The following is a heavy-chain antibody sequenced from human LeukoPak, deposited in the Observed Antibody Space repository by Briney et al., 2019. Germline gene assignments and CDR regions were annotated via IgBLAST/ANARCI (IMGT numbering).Heavy chain of an antibody. CDR1: GFTFSTYP. D-gene: IGHD3-22*01. Sequence: GGSLRLSCIASGFTFSTYPMHWVRQAPGKGLEWVAVISYDGSATSYAESVKGRFTFSRDNSKNTLYLQMNSLRAEDTAVYYCAKDGYYYDSSGYYYRRYFDYWGQGTLVTVSS. J-gene: IGHJ4*02. CDR3: AKDGYYYDSSGYYYRRYFDY. V-gene: IGHV3-30*04. CDR2: ISYDGSAT.